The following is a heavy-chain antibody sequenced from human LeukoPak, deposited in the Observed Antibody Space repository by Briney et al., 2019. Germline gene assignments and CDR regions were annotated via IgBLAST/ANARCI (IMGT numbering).Heavy chain of an antibody. CDR2: INHSGST. CDR1: GGSFSGYY. J-gene: IGHJ4*02. D-gene: IGHD5-12*01. Sequence: PSETLSLTCAVYGGSFSGYYWSWIRQPPGKGLEWIGEINHSGSTNYNPSLKSRVTISVNTSKNQFSLKLSSVTAADTAVYYCARGGYSGYLRPALPFDYWGQGTLVTVSS. CDR3: ARGGYSGYLRPALPFDY. V-gene: IGHV4-34*01.